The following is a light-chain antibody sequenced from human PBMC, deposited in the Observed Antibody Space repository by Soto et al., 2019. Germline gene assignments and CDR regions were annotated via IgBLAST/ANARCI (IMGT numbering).Light chain of an antibody. CDR1: SSDVGGYSY. CDR3: QQYNNWPKT. V-gene: IGLV2-14*01. Sequence: QSALTQPASVSGSPGQSITISCTGTSSDVGGYSYVSWYQQLPGKAPKLMIYDVSDRPSGVSNRFSGSKSGNTASLTISGLQAEDEADYYCQQYNNWPKTFGQGTK. CDR2: DVS. J-gene: IGLJ3*02.